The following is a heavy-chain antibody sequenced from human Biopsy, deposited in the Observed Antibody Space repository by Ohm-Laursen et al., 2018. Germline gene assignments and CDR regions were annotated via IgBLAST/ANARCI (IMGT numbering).Heavy chain of an antibody. CDR3: ARHPTGFWFDP. V-gene: IGHV4-39*01. Sequence: GTLSLTCTVSGGSVSSNTNYWAWIRQPPGKGLEWIGSIFYSGIIYYNPSLKSRVSISEDTSKNQFSLNLNSVTAADTAVYYCARHPTGFWFDPWGQGTLVIVS. CDR1: GGSVSSNTNY. CDR2: IFYSGII. J-gene: IGHJ5*02.